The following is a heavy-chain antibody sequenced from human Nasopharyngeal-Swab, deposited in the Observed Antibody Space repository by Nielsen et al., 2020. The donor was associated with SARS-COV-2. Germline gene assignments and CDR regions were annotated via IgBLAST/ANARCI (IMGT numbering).Heavy chain of an antibody. V-gene: IGHV1-18*01. CDR2: ISAYNCNT. J-gene: IGHJ4*02. D-gene: IGHD2-2*01. CDR3: ARGYCSSTSCYYFDY. Sequence: WVRQAPGQGLEGMGWISAYNCNTNYAQKLQGRVTMTTDTSTSTAYMELRSLRSDDTAVYFCARGYCSSTSCYYFDYWGQGTLVTVSS.